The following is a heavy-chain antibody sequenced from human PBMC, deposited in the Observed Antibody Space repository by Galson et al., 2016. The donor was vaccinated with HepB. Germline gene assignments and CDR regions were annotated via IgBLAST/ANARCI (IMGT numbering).Heavy chain of an antibody. V-gene: IGHV4-39*01. J-gene: IGHJ4*02. D-gene: IGHD1-26*01. Sequence: ETLSLTCTVSGGSISSSSYYWGWIRQPPGKGLEWIGNIYYSGATYYNPSLKSRVTVSVDTSKNQFSLKLSSVTAADTAVYYCARVMASTRFDFWGQGTLVTVSS. CDR2: IYYSGAT. CDR3: ARVMASTRFDF. CDR1: GGSISSSSYY.